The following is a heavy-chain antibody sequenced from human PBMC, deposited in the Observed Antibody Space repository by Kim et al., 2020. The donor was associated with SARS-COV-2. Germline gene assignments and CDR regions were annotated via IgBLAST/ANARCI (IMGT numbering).Heavy chain of an antibody. J-gene: IGHJ4*02. D-gene: IGHD2-2*01. V-gene: IGHV5-10-1*01. CDR2: T. CDR3: ASSAVPYYFDY. Sequence: TNPRPSVHGHVTISADKSIGTAYLQWSSLKASDTAMYYCASSAVPYYFDYWGQGTLVTVSS.